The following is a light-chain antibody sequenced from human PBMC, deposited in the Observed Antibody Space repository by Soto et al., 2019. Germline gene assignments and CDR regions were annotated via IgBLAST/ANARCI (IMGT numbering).Light chain of an antibody. Sequence: QSVLTQPASVSGSPGQEITISCTGTSSDVGSYNYVSWYQQHPGKAPNLMIYEVSNRPSGVSNRFSGSKSGNTASLTISGLRAEDEADYYCSSFTSSSTLYVFSTGTKVTVL. J-gene: IGLJ1*01. V-gene: IGLV2-14*01. CDR3: SSFTSSSTLYV. CDR2: EVS. CDR1: SSDVGSYNY.